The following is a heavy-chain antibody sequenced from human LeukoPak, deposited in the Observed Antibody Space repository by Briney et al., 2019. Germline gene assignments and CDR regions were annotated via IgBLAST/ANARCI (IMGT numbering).Heavy chain of an antibody. CDR2: IYHSGST. CDR3: ARDATGDGYNYAYDY. CDR1: GGSISSGGYY. Sequence: SETLSLTCTVSGGSISSGGYYWSWIRQPPGKGLEWIGYIYHSGSTYYNPSLKSRVTISVDRSKNQFSPKLSSVTAADTAVYYCARDATGDGYNYAYDYWGQGTLVTVSS. V-gene: IGHV4-30-2*01. D-gene: IGHD5-24*01. J-gene: IGHJ4*02.